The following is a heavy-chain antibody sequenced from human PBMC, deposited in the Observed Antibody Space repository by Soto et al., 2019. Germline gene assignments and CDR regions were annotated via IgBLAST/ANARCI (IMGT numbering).Heavy chain of an antibody. CDR1: GGSFSGYY. D-gene: IGHD3-10*01. J-gene: IGHJ6*03. V-gene: IGHV4-34*01. CDR3: ARKPGPMVRGVIRPRAGMDV. Sequence: SETLSLTCAVYGGSFSGYYWSWIRQPPGKGLEWIGEINHSGSTNYNPSLKSRVTISVDTSKNQFSLKLSSVTAADTAVYYCARKPGPMVRGVIRPRAGMDVWGKGTTVTVSS. CDR2: INHSGST.